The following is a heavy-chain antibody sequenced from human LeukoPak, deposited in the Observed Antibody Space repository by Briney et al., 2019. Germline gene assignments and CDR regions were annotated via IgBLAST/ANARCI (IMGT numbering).Heavy chain of an antibody. CDR2: IYYSGNT. D-gene: IGHD3-16*01. V-gene: IGHV4-39*01. Sequence: SETLSLTCTVSSGSISSTTYYWGWIRQPPGKGLEWIGSIYYSGNTYYNPSLRSRVTISVDTSKNQFSLKLTSVTAADTAVHYCARHSSLLRKGGYVDYWGQGTLVTVSS. CDR3: ARHSSLLRKGGYVDY. J-gene: IGHJ4*02. CDR1: SGSISSTTYY.